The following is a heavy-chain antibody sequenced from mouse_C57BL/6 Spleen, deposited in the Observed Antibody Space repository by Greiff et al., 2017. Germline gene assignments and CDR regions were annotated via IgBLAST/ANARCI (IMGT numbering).Heavy chain of an antibody. Sequence: VQLQQSGPELVKPGASVKIPCKASGYTFTDYNMDWVKQSHGKSLEWIGDINPNNGGTIYNQKFKGKATLTVDKSSSTAYMELRSLTSEDTAVYYCARVDYGNPYYFDYWGQGTTLTVSS. CDR1: GYTFTDYN. CDR3: ARVDYGNPYYFDY. D-gene: IGHD2-1*01. V-gene: IGHV1-18*01. J-gene: IGHJ2*01. CDR2: INPNNGGT.